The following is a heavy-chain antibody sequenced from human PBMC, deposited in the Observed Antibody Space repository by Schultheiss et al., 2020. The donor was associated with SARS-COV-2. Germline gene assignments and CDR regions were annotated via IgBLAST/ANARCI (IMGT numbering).Heavy chain of an antibody. J-gene: IGHJ4*02. Sequence: SQTLSLTCAISGDSVSSNSAAWNWIRQSPSRGLEWLGRTYYRSKWYNDYAVSVKSRITINPDTSKNQFSLQLSSVTAADTAVYYCARKGGYCTGGVCYTYFDYWGQGTLVTVSS. CDR3: ARKGGYCTGGVCYTYFDY. CDR2: TYYRSKWYN. CDR1: GDSVSSNSAA. D-gene: IGHD2-8*02. V-gene: IGHV6-1*01.